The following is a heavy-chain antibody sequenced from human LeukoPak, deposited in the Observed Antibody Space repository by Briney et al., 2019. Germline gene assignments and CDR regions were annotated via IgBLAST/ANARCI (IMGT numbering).Heavy chain of an antibody. CDR3: ARSEWLLWNY. J-gene: IGHJ4*02. CDR2: IYYSGST. Sequence: SETLSLTCSVSGDSLSSSSSYWGWIRQPPGKGLEWIGSIYYSGSTYYNPSLKSRVTISVDTSKNQFSLKLSSVTAADTAVYYCARSEWLLWNYWGQGTLVTVSS. V-gene: IGHV4-39*01. CDR1: GDSLSSSSSY. D-gene: IGHD3-3*01.